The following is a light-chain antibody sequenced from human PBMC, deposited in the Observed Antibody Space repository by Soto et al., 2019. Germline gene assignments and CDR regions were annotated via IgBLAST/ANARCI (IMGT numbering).Light chain of an antibody. CDR2: RNN. Sequence: QSVLAQPPSASGTHGQRVTISCSGSSSNIGSNYVYWYQQLPGTAPKLLIYRNNQRPSGVPDRFSGSKSGTSASLAISGLRSEDEADYYCAAWDDSLSGFXVFGTATKVTVL. V-gene: IGLV1-47*01. J-gene: IGLJ1*01. CDR3: AAWDDSLSGFXV. CDR1: SSNIGSNY.